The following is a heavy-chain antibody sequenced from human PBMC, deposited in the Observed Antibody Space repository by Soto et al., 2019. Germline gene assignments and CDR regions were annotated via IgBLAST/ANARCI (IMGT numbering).Heavy chain of an antibody. CDR3: AREKQWLDNYFDY. J-gene: IGHJ4*01. CDR1: GFTFSSYG. CDR2: ISYDGSNK. D-gene: IGHD6-19*01. Sequence: GGSLRLSCAASGFTFSSYGMHWVRQAPGKGLEWVAVISYDGSNKYYADSVKGRFTISRDNSKNTLYLQMNSLRAEDTAVYYCAREKQWLDNYFDYWGQGTLVTVSS. V-gene: IGHV3-30*03.